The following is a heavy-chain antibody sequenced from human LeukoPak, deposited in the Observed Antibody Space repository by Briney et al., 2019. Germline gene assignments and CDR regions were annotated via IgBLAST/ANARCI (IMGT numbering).Heavy chain of an antibody. J-gene: IGHJ4*02. CDR2: ISYDGSNK. D-gene: IGHD5-18*01. Sequence: PGGSLRLSCAASGFTFSSYGVHWVRQAPGKGLEWVAVISYDGSNKYYADSVKGRFTISRDNSKNTLYLQMNSLRAEDTAVYYCAKDHRGYSYDPTDYWGQGTLVTVSS. CDR1: GFTFSSYG. V-gene: IGHV3-30*18. CDR3: AKDHRGYSYDPTDY.